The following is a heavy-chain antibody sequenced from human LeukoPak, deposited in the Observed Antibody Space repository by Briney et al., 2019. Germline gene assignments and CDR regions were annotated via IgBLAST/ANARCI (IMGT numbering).Heavy chain of an antibody. J-gene: IGHJ4*02. CDR2: LKEDGSQK. Sequence: GGSLRLSCAASGFTFSRDWMTWVRQAPGRGLEWVAHLKEDGSQKNYVDSVEGRFTVSRDNAKNSLYLQMNSLRAEDTAVYYCARFGPVAAIDYWGQGTLVTVSS. V-gene: IGHV3-7*04. CDR1: GFTFSRDW. D-gene: IGHD6-19*01. CDR3: ARFGPVAAIDY.